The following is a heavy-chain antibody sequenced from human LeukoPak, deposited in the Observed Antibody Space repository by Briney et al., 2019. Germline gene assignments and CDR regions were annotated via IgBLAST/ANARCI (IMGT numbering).Heavy chain of an antibody. CDR1: GYTFTGYY. J-gene: IGHJ4*02. D-gene: IGHD3-9*01. CDR3: ARDSDDILTGSRGPFDY. V-gene: IGHV1-2*04. Sequence: GASVKVSCKASGYTFTGYYMHWVRQAPGQGLEWMGWINPNSGGTNYAQKFQGWVTKTRDTSISTAYMELSRLRSDDTAVYYCARDSDDILTGSRGPFDYWGQGTLVTVSS. CDR2: INPNSGGT.